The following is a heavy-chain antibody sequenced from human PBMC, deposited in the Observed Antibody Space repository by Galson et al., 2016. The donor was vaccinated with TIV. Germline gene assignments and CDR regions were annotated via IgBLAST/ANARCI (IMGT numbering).Heavy chain of an antibody. CDR1: GYTFTSYD. CDR3: SRSGDYGDY. Sequence: SCKASGYTFTSYDINWVRQATGQGLEWMGWMNPNSGNTGYAQKFRGRVTMTRNTSVRTAYMELSSLRSEDTAVYYCSRSGDYGDYWGQGTLVTVSS. V-gene: IGHV1-8*02. J-gene: IGHJ4*02. CDR2: MNPNSGNT. D-gene: IGHD4-17*01.